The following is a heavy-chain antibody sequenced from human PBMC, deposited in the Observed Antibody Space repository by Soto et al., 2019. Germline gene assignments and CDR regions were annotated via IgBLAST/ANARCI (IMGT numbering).Heavy chain of an antibody. CDR3: VRDGSSGGHFDS. CDR2: ERQDGSQK. D-gene: IGHD2-15*01. J-gene: IGHJ4*02. V-gene: IGHV3-7*01. Sequence: GSPRTPCEAPWVNFRSYRVSLVRPGPREGLELVAKERQDGSQKYLVDSVKGRFTISRDNDKNSMYLQMNSLRDEDTAVYYCVRDGSSGGHFDSWGQGTLVTVSS. CDR1: WVNFRSYR.